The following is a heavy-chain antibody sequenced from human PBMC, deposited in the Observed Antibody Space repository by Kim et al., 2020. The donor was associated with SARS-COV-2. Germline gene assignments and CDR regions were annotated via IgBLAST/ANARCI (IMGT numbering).Heavy chain of an antibody. CDR1: GGSISSSSYY. V-gene: IGHV4-39*01. J-gene: IGHJ4*02. CDR3: ASLAAAGRNYYFDY. D-gene: IGHD6-13*01. CDR2: IYYSGST. Sequence: SETLSLTCTVSGGSISSSSYYWGWIRQPPGKGLEWIGSIYYSGSTYYNPSLKSRVTISVDTSKNQFSLKLSSVTAADTAVYYCASLAAAGRNYYFDYWGQGTLVTVSS.